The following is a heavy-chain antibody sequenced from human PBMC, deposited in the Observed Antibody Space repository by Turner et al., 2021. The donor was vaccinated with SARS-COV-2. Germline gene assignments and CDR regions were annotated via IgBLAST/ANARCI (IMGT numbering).Heavy chain of an antibody. Sequence: QVQLLQSEAEVKKPGTSVKVPCKASGYTFTGYYMYWVRQAPGQGLEWMGWINPNSGGTTSAHKLQDRVTRTRVTSISTAYMELSRLRSDDSAVYYGARVSSLSYYFDYWGQGTLVTVSS. D-gene: IGHD6-6*01. CDR3: ARVSSLSYYFDY. V-gene: IGHV1-2*07. CDR2: INPNSGGT. J-gene: IGHJ4*02. CDR1: GYTFTGYY.